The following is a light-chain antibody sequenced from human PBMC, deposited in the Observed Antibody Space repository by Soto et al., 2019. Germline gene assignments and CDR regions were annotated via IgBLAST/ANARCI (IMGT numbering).Light chain of an antibody. J-gene: IGLJ2*01. CDR3: RSYEGTNNYVV. CDR1: SSDVGGYNY. V-gene: IGLV2-8*01. CDR2: EVS. Sequence: QSALTQPPSASGSPGQSVTISCTGTSSDVGGYNYVSWYQQHPGKAPKLMIYEVSKRPSGVPDRFSGSKSGNTASLTVSGLQAEDGADYYHRSYEGTNNYVVFGGGTKLTVL.